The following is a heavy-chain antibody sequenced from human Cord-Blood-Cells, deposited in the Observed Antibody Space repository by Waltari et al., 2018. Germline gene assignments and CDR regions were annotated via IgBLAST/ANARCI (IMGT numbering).Heavy chain of an antibody. D-gene: IGHD4-4*01. CDR3: ATDAVGYSNYDAFDI. CDR1: GYTLPELS. J-gene: IGHJ3*02. CDR2: FDPEDGET. Sequence: QVQLVQSGAEVMKPGASVKVSCKVSGYTLPELSMHWVRQPPGKGLEWMGGFDPEDGETIYAQKFQGRVTRTEDTSTDTAYMELSSLRSEDTAVYYCATDAVGYSNYDAFDIWGQGTMVTVSS. V-gene: IGHV1-24*01.